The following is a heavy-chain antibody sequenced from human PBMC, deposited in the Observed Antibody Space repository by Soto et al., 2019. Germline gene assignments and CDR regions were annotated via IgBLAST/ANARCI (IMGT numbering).Heavy chain of an antibody. J-gene: IGHJ4*02. CDR1: GGSISSYY. V-gene: IGHV4-59*01. CDR3: ASYKRGDSGYAFDY. D-gene: IGHD5-12*01. CDR2: IYYSGST. Sequence: QVQLQESGPGLVKPSETLSLTCTVSGGSISSYYWSWIRQPPGKGLEWIGYIYYSGSTTYNPSLKSRFTISVDTSKNQCSLKRSSVTAADTAVYYCASYKRGDSGYAFDYWGQGTLVTVSS.